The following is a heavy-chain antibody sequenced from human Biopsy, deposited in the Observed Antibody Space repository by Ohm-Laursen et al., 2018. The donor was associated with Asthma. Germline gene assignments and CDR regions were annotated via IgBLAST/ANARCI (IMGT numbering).Heavy chain of an antibody. CDR3: ARGNHHLDYGGNSGAFDI. CDR1: GFAVSRDH. D-gene: IGHD4-23*01. CDR2: ISYDGSNK. J-gene: IGHJ3*02. Sequence: SLRLSCAAPGFAVSRDHMFWVRQAPGKGLEWVAVISYDGSNKYYADSVKGRFTISRDNSKNTLYLQMNSLRAEDTAVYYCARGNHHLDYGGNSGAFDIWGQGTMVTVSS. V-gene: IGHV3-30*03.